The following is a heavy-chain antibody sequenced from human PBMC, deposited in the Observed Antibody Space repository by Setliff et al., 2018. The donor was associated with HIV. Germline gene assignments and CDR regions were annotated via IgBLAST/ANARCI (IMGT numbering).Heavy chain of an antibody. D-gene: IGHD5-12*01. CDR1: GFTFSSYA. V-gene: IGHV3-23*01. J-gene: IGHJ4*02. CDR3: AKDPRAAVATICDY. Sequence: GGSLRLSCAASGFTFSSYAMSWVRQAPGKGLEWVSAISGSGGSTYYAHSVKGRFTISRDNSKNTLYLQMNSLRAEDTAVYYCAKDPRAAVATICDYWGQGTLVTVSS. CDR2: ISGSGGST.